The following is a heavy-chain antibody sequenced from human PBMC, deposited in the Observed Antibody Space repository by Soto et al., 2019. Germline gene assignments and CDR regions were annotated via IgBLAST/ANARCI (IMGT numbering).Heavy chain of an antibody. CDR2: IPQEGVDG. J-gene: IGHJ6*02. Sequence: PGGSVRLSCEVSGFVFSMYSMSWVRQTPGKGLEWVAKIPQEGVDGHYADSVKGRFTISRDNGKNSLYLQMNNLRAEDTAVYYCARDHLILPAHDFFYGSDVWGRGATVTVSS. CDR3: ARDHLILPAHDFFYGSDV. CDR1: GFVFSMYS. D-gene: IGHD2-21*02. V-gene: IGHV3-7*03.